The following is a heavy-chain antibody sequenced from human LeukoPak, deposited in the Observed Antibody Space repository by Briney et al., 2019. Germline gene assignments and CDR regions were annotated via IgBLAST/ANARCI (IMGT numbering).Heavy chain of an antibody. CDR1: GGFISSYY. V-gene: IGHV4-59*01. D-gene: IGHD3-22*01. CDR2: IYYSGST. Sequence: PSETLSLTCTVSGGFISSYYCSWIRQPPGKGLEWIGYIYYSGSTNYNPSLKSRVTISVDTSKNQFSLKLSSVTAADTAVYYCARARYYYDSSGYYVYYFDYWGQGTLVTVSS. J-gene: IGHJ4*02. CDR3: ARARYYYDSSGYYVYYFDY.